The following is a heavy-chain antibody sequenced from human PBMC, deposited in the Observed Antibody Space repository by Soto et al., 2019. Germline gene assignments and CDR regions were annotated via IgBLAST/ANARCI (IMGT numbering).Heavy chain of an antibody. D-gene: IGHD3-16*01. CDR3: ARWGTTGGLDV. CDR2: TSYDGSNK. V-gene: IGHV3-33*05. CDR1: GFTFRSYV. Sequence: QVQLVESGGGVVQPGTSLRVSCVGSGFTFRSYVIHWVRQAPGKGLEWVALTSYDGSNKYYGDSVRGRFTISRDNSRNKVDLQMDSLSLDDTALYYCARWGTTGGLDVWGQGTLVSVSS. J-gene: IGHJ1*01.